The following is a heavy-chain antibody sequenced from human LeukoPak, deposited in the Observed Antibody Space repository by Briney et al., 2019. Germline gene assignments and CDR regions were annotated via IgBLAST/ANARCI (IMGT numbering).Heavy chain of an antibody. J-gene: IGHJ4*02. Sequence: SVKVSCKASGGTFSSYAISWVRQAPGQGREWMGGIIPIFGTANYAQKFQGRVTITADESTSTAYMELSSLRSEDTAVYYCARDGKDSGSYTGEFDYWGQGTLVTVSS. V-gene: IGHV1-69*01. D-gene: IGHD1-26*01. CDR2: IIPIFGTA. CDR1: GGTFSSYA. CDR3: ARDGKDSGSYTGEFDY.